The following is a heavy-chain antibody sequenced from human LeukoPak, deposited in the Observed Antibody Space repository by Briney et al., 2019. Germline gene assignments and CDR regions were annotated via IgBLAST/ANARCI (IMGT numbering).Heavy chain of an antibody. CDR3: SRSATGSTNLEL. J-gene: IGHJ4*02. CDR1: GGSISSYY. Sequence: SETLCLTCAVSGGSISSYYWSWIRQPAGKGLEWIGCIYTSGSTNYNPSLKSRDIMSIETSKNHSSFKLSSVLGADTAVSYFSRSATGSTNLELGGQGTLLSVS. CDR2: IYTSGST. V-gene: IGHV4-4*07. D-gene: IGHD2-8*02.